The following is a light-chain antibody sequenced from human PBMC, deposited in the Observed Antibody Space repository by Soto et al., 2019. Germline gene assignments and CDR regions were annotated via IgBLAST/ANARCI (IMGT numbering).Light chain of an antibody. Sequence: DIQMTQSPSTLSASVGDRVTITCRASQSINNWLAWYQQKPGKAPKLFIFKASTLGSGVPSRFSGSGSGTEFTLSISSLQPDDFATYFCQQYEIFPRTFGQGTKVEIK. CDR2: KAS. V-gene: IGKV1-5*03. J-gene: IGKJ1*01. CDR1: QSINNW. CDR3: QQYEIFPRT.